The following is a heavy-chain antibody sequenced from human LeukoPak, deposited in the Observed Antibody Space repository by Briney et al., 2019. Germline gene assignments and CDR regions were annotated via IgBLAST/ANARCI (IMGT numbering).Heavy chain of an antibody. CDR2: ISYDGSNK. V-gene: IGHV3-30*04. D-gene: IGHD4-17*01. Sequence: SGGSLRLSCAASGFTFSSYAMHWVRQAPGKGLEWGSFISYDGSNKYYADSVKGRFTVSRDNSKNTVYLQMNSLRAADTAVYYCARGAGRGGLRFDYWGQGTLVTVSS. CDR3: ARGAGRGGLRFDY. J-gene: IGHJ4*02. CDR1: GFTFSSYA.